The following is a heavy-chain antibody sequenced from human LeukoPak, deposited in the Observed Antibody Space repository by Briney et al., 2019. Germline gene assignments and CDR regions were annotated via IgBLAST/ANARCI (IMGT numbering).Heavy chain of an antibody. Sequence: PGGSLRLSCAASGFAFSSYSMNWVRQAPGKGLEWVSSIRSSSSYIYYADSVKGRFTISRDNAKNSLYLQMNSLRAEDTAVYYCARVLDSGSYFYYYCMDVWGKGTTVTVSS. D-gene: IGHD1-26*01. V-gene: IGHV3-21*01. CDR3: ARVLDSGSYFYYYCMDV. CDR2: IRSSSSYI. J-gene: IGHJ6*03. CDR1: GFAFSSYS.